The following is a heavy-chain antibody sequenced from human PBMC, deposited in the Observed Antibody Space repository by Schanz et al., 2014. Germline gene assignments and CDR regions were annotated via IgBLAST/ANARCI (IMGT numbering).Heavy chain of an antibody. CDR2: INPSGVST. J-gene: IGHJ6*02. CDR1: GYIFTSYS. CDR3: ARNYGGHSEESDRYGMDV. Sequence: QVHLVQSGAEVKKPGASVKVSCKASGYIFTSYSMHWVRQAPGQGLEWLGIINPSGVSTSSAQEFQGRVTMTRDTSTSTLQMELSSLRSEDTAVYYCARNYGGHSEESDRYGMDVWGQGTTVTVSS. V-gene: IGHV1-46*01. D-gene: IGHD4-17*01.